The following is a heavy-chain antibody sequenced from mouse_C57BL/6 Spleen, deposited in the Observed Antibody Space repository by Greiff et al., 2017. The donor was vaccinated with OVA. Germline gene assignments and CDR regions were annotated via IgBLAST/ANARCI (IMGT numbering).Heavy chain of an antibody. V-gene: IGHV1-80*01. J-gene: IGHJ2*01. CDR1: GYAFSSYW. CDR3: ASTGTVVATDY. Sequence: VQLQQSGAELVKPGASVKISCKASGYAFSSYWMNWVKQRPGKGLEWIGQIYPGDGDTNYNGKFKGKATLTADKSSSTAYMQLSSLTSEDSAVYFCASTGTVVATDYWGQGTTLTVSS. CDR2: IYPGDGDT. D-gene: IGHD1-1*01.